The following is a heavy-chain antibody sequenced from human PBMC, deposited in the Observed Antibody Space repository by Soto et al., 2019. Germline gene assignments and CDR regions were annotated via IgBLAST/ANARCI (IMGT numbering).Heavy chain of an antibody. V-gene: IGHV4-30-4*01. D-gene: IGHD3-22*01. CDR3: ARDYDSSGLDY. J-gene: IGHJ4*02. CDR1: GGSISSGDYY. Sequence: SETLSLTCTVSGGSISSGDYYWSWIRQPPGKGLGWIGYIYYSGSTYYNPSLKSRVTISVDTSKNQFSLKLSSVTAADTAVYYCARDYDSSGLDYWGQGTLVTVSS. CDR2: IYYSGST.